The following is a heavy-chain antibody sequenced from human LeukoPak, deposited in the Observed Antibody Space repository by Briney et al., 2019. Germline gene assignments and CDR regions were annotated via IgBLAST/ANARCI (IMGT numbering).Heavy chain of an antibody. Sequence: SETLSLTCAVSGGSISSSNWWSWVRQPPGKGLEWIGEIYHSGSTNYNPSLKSRVTISVDKSKNQFSLKLSSFTSAETAVYYCARLDYGHYVESFDYWGQGTLVTVSS. V-gene: IGHV4-4*02. CDR1: GGSISSSNW. D-gene: IGHD4-17*01. CDR3: ARLDYGHYVESFDY. J-gene: IGHJ4*02. CDR2: IYHSGST.